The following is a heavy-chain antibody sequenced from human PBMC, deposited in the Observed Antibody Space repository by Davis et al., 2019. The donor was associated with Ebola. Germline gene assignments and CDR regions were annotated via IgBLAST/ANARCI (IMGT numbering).Heavy chain of an antibody. V-gene: IGHV5-10-1*01. J-gene: IGHJ4*02. D-gene: IGHD3-22*01. CDR3: ARRYYDSSGVLDY. CDR1: GYSFTSYW. CDR2: IDPSDSYT. Sequence: KVSCKGSGYSFTSYWISWVRQMPGKGLEWMGRIDPSDSYTNYSPSFQGHVTISADKSISTAYLQWSSLKASDTAMYYCARRYYDSSGVLDYWGQGTLVTVSS.